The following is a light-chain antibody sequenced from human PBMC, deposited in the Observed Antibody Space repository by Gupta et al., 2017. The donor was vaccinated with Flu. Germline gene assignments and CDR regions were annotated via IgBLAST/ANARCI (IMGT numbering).Light chain of an antibody. V-gene: IGLV2-14*01. CDR3: SSYTSSSTWV. CDR2: EVS. Sequence: QSALTQPASVSGSPGQSITISCTGISSDVGGYNYVSWYQQHPGKAPKLMIYEVSNRPSGVSNRFSGSKSGNTASLTISGLQAEDEADYYCSSYTSSSTWVFGGGTTLTVL. CDR1: SSDVGGYNY. J-gene: IGLJ3*02.